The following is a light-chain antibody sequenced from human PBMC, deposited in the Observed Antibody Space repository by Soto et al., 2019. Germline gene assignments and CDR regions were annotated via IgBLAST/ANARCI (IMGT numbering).Light chain of an antibody. CDR3: QEYNNYWT. CDR2: TAS. J-gene: IGKJ1*01. CDR1: QTMSRW. Sequence: DIQMTQSPSTLSASVGDTVTITCRASQTMSRWLAWYQQKPGKAPRLLIYTASTLESGVPSRFSASGSGTEFTLTISSLHPDDVATYYCQEYNNYWTFGQGTKVEVK. V-gene: IGKV1-5*01.